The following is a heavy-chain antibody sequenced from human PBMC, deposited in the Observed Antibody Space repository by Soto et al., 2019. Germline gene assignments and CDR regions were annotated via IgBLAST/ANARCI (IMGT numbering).Heavy chain of an antibody. CDR2: IIPIFGTA. CDR3: ARDSSHIVVVVAARLRYYYYGMDV. Sequence: WASVKVSCKASGGTFSSYAISWVRQAPGQGLEWMGGIIPIFGTANYAQKFQGRVTITADESTSTAYMELSSLRSEDTAVYYCARDSSHIVVVVAARLRYYYYGMDVWGQGTTVTVSS. V-gene: IGHV1-69*13. CDR1: GGTFSSYA. J-gene: IGHJ6*02. D-gene: IGHD2-15*01.